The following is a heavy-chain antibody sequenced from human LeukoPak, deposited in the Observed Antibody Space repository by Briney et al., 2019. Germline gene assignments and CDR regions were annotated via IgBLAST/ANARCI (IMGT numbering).Heavy chain of an antibody. CDR3: AGYYDSSGYWSTPHFDY. D-gene: IGHD3-22*01. Sequence: SETLSLTCTVSGDSVSGISFYWSWIRQPPGKGLQYIGYIQYSGSTNYNPSLKSRVTISVDTSKNQFSLKLSSVTAADTAVYYCAGYYDSSGYWSTPHFDYWGQGTLVTVSS. J-gene: IGHJ4*02. V-gene: IGHV4-61*01. CDR2: IQYSGST. CDR1: GDSVSGISFY.